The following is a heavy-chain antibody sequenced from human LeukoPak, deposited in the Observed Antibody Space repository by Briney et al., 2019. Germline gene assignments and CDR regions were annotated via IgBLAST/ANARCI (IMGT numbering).Heavy chain of an antibody. V-gene: IGHV3-7*01. CDR2: IKQDGSEK. J-gene: IGHJ4*02. CDR3: ARDRGSY. CDR1: GFSFSTYW. D-gene: IGHD3-10*01. Sequence: PGGSLRLSCAASGFSFSTYWMTWVRQAPGKGLEGVAIIKQDGSEKYYVDSVKGRFTISRDNAKNSLYLQMSSLRADDTAVYYCARDRGSYWGQGTLVTVYS.